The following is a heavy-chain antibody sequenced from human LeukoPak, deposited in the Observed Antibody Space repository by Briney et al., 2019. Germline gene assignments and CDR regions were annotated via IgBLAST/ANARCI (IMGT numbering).Heavy chain of an antibody. V-gene: IGHV4-4*02. CDR2: IYHSGST. J-gene: IGHJ3*02. CDR3: AREGPTIVAGCAFDI. D-gene: IGHD6-19*01. Sequence: PSETLSLTCAVSGGSISSSNWWSWVRQPPGKGLEWIGEIYHSGSTNYNPSLKSRVTISVDKSKNQFSLKLSSVTAADTAVYYCAREGPTIVAGCAFDIWGQGTMVTVSS. CDR1: GGSISSSNW.